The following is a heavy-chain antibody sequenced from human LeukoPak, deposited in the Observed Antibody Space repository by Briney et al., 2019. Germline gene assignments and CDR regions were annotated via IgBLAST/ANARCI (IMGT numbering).Heavy chain of an antibody. J-gene: IGHJ4*02. CDR3: AKGSGIVVVTAALD. CDR2: ISSSGSNK. CDR1: GFTFSDYY. V-gene: IGHV3-11*01. D-gene: IGHD2-2*01. Sequence: GGSLRLSCAASGFTFSDYYMSWIRQAPGKGLEWVSYISSSGSNKYYADSVKGRVTISRDNAKNSLYLQVNSLRAEDTAVYYCAKGSGIVVVTAALDWGQGTLVTVSS.